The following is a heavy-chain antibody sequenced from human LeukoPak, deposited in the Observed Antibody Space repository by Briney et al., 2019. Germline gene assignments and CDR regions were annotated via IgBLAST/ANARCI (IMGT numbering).Heavy chain of an antibody. V-gene: IGHV3-11*04. CDR3: ARADCSSTSCYELDY. D-gene: IGHD2-2*01. Sequence: KPGGSLRLSCAGSGFTFSDYYMSWIRQAPGKGLEWVSYISSSDSTIYYADSVKGRFTISKYNAKNSLYLQMNSLRADDTAVYYCARADCSSTSCYELDYWGQGTLVTVSS. CDR1: GFTFSDYY. J-gene: IGHJ4*02. CDR2: ISSSDSTI.